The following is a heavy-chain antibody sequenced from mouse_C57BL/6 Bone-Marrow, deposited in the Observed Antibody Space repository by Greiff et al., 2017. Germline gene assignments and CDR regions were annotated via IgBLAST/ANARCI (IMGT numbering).Heavy chain of an antibody. Sequence: EVKLQASGAELVRPGASVKLSCTASGFNIKDDYMHWVKQRPEQGLEWIGWLDPENGDTEYASKFQGKATITADTSSNTAYLQLSSLTSEDTAVYYCTTNDYDGYDYAMDYWGQGNSVTVSS. J-gene: IGHJ4*01. CDR2: LDPENGDT. CDR3: TTNDYDGYDYAMDY. V-gene: IGHV14-4*01. D-gene: IGHD2-4*01. CDR1: GFNIKDDY.